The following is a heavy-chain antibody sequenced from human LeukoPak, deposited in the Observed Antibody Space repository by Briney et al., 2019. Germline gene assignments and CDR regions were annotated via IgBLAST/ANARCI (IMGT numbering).Heavy chain of an antibody. D-gene: IGHD4-11*01. CDR1: GYTLTDYY. J-gene: IGHJ4*02. V-gene: IGHV1-2*02. CDR3: ARDMGYSNTERGFDY. Sequence: GPSVKVSCKASGYTLTDYYMHWVRQAPGQGLERMGWINPNSDDTKSAQKFQGRGTMTGDTSISTTYMELSRVTSDDTAVYYCARDMGYSNTERGFDYWGQGTLVTVSS. CDR2: INPNSDDT.